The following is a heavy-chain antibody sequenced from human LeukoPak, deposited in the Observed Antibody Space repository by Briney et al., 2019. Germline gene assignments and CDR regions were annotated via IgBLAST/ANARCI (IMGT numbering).Heavy chain of an antibody. V-gene: IGHV1-8*01. J-gene: IGHJ6*03. CDR3: ARVVIKAFYYYYMDV. Sequence: ASVPVSCKTSGYTFSDYDVNWVRQAPGPGREWPGWMNPTSGDTGYAQKFQGRVTMTRSMSKNTAYMELSRLRSEDAAVYFCARVVIKAFYYYYMDVWGKGTTIIISS. CDR1: GYTFSDYD. D-gene: IGHD2-21*01. CDR2: MNPTSGDT.